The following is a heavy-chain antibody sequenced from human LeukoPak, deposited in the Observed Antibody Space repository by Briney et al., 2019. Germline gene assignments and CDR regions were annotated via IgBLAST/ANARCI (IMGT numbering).Heavy chain of an antibody. V-gene: IGHV4-59*01. J-gene: IGHJ6*02. CDR3: ARAKGGDADRYYYYYGMDV. Sequence: PGGSLRLSCAASGFTFSSYWMSWIRQPPGKGLEWIGYIYYSGSTNYNPSLKSRVTISVDTSKNQFSLKLSSVTAADTAVYYCARAKGGDADRYYYYYGMDVWGQGTTVTVSS. CDR1: GFTFSSYW. D-gene: IGHD2-21*02. CDR2: IYYSGST.